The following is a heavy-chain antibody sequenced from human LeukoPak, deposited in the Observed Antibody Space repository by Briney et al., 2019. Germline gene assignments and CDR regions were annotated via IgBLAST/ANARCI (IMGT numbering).Heavy chain of an antibody. CDR3: ARSGSYHHNYFDY. D-gene: IGHD1-26*01. CDR2: IYYSGST. J-gene: IGHJ4*02. CDR1: GGSISSYY. Sequence: SETLSLTCTVSGGSISSYYWSWIRQPPGKGLEWIGYIYYSGSTNYNPSLKSRVTMSVDTSKNQFSLKLGSVTAADTAVYYCARSGSYHHNYFDYWGQGTLVTVSS. V-gene: IGHV4-59*08.